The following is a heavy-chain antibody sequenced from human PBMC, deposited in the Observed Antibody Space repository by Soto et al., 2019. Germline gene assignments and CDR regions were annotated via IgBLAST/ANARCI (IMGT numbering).Heavy chain of an antibody. CDR2: INPSGGST. J-gene: IGHJ6*02. CDR1: GYTFTSYY. D-gene: IGHD5-18*01. V-gene: IGHV1-46*01. CDR3: ARDRGYSYGPPRYYYGMDV. Sequence: GASVKVSCKASGYTFTSYYMHWVRLAPGQGLEWMGIINPSGGSTSYAQKFQGRVTMTRDTSTSTVYMELSSLRSEDTAVYYCARDRGYSYGPPRYYYGMDVWGQGTTVTVSS.